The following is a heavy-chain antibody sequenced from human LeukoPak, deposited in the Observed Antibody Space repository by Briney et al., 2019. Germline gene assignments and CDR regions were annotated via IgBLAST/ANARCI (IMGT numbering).Heavy chain of an antibody. CDR1: GFTFSSYG. V-gene: IGHV3-23*01. D-gene: IGHD5-18*01. CDR2: ISGSGGTT. J-gene: IGHJ3*02. Sequence: GGSLRLSCAASGFTFSSYGMSWVRQAPGKGLEWVSSISGSGGTTYYADSVKGWFTISRDNSKNTLYLQMNSLRADDTAVYSCAKDPPTVMANAFHIWGQGTMVTVS. CDR3: AKDPPTVMANAFHI.